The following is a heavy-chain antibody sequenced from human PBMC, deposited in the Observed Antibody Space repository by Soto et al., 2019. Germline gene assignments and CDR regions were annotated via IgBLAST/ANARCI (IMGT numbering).Heavy chain of an antibody. CDR1: GGTFSSYA. CDR2: IIPIFGTA. J-gene: IGHJ5*02. CDR3: ARSQGSTIFGVVILDNWFDP. Sequence: ASVKVSCKASGGTFSSYAISWVRQAPGQGLEWMGGIIPIFGTANYAQKFQGRVTITADESTSTAYMELGSLRSEDTAVYYCARSQGSTIFGVVILDNWFDPWGQGTLVTVSS. D-gene: IGHD3-3*01. V-gene: IGHV1-69*13.